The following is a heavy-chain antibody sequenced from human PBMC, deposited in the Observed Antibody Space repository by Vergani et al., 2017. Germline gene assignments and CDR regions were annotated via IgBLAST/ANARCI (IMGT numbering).Heavy chain of an antibody. CDR1: GRSISSYY. Sequence: QVRLQESGPGLVKPSETLFLTCSVSGRSISSYYWSWIRQPPGKGLEWIGYIYYSGSTNYNPSHKSRVTISVDTSKNQFSLRLSSVTAADTAVYYCARLGAAVDYWGQGTLVTVSS. D-gene: IGHD4/OR15-4a*01. CDR2: IYYSGST. J-gene: IGHJ4*02. V-gene: IGHV4-59*01. CDR3: ARLGAAVDY.